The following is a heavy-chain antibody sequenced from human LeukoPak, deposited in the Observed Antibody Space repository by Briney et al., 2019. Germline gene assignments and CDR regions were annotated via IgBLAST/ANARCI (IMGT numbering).Heavy chain of an antibody. CDR3: AKDVSVVVPVALFDY. CDR1: GFTFSSYA. D-gene: IGHD2-2*01. J-gene: IGHJ4*02. Sequence: GGSLRLSCAASGFTFSSYAMSWVRQAPGKGLEWVSAISGSGGSTYYADSVKGRFTISRDNSENTLYLQMNSLRAEDTAVYYCAKDVSVVVPVALFDYWGQGTLVTVSS. CDR2: ISGSGGST. V-gene: IGHV3-23*01.